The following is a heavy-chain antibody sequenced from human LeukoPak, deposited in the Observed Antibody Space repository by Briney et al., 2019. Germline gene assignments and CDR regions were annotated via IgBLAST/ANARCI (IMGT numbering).Heavy chain of an antibody. V-gene: IGHV4-4*07. Sequence: SETLSLTCTVSRGSISPYYWTWIRQPAGKGLEWIGRIYTSGSTNYNPSLKSRVTISVDTSKNQFSLKLSSVTAADTAVYYCARDYYDSSGYYSSWGQGTLVTVSS. CDR3: ARDYYDSSGYYSS. J-gene: IGHJ4*02. CDR2: IYTSGST. D-gene: IGHD3-22*01. CDR1: RGSISPYY.